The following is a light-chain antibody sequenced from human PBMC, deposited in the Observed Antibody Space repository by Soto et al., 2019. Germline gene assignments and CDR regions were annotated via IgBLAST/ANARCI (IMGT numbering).Light chain of an antibody. Sequence: QSVLTQPPSASGTPGQRVTISCSGSSSNIGSNYVYWYQQLPGTAPKLLIYRNNQRPSGVPDRLSGSKSGTSASLAISGLRSEDEADYYCAAWDDSLSGRGVFGGGTKVTVL. J-gene: IGLJ2*01. CDR3: AAWDDSLSGRGV. V-gene: IGLV1-47*01. CDR2: RNN. CDR1: SSNIGSNY.